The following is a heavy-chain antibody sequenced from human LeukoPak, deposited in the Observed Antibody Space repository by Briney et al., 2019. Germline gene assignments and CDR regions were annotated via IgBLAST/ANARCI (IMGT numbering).Heavy chain of an antibody. CDR3: ARGPRYCSSTSCHTGYFDL. J-gene: IGHJ2*01. CDR2: MNPNSGNT. CDR1: GYTFTSYD. Sequence: ASVKVSCKASGYTFTSYDINWVRQATGQGLEWMGWMNPNSGNTGYAQKFQGRVTMTRNTSISTAYMELSSLRSEDTAVYYCARGPRYCSSTSCHTGYFDLWGRGTLVTVSS. V-gene: IGHV1-8*01. D-gene: IGHD2-2*02.